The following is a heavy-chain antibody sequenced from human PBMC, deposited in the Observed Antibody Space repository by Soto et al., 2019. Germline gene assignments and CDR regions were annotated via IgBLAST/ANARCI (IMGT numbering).Heavy chain of an antibody. CDR3: ARGHYSNPFGIPYYYYYYMDV. D-gene: IGHD4-4*01. CDR1: GYTFTSYD. CDR2: MKPNSGNT. Sequence: QVQLVQSGAEVKKPGASVKVSCKASGYTFTSYDINWVRQATGQGLEWMGWMKPNSGNTGYAQKFQGRVTMTRNTSISTDYMELSSLRSEDTAVYYCARGHYSNPFGIPYYYYYYMDVWGKGTTVTVSS. V-gene: IGHV1-8*01. J-gene: IGHJ6*03.